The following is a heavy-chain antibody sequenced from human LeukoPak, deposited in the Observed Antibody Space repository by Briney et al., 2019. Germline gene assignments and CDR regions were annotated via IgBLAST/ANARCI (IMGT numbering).Heavy chain of an antibody. CDR2: ITTSGRTI. Sequence: GGSLRLSCAASGFTLSSYEMNWVRQAPGKGLEWVSYITTSGRTIYYADSVKGRFTISRDNAKNSLYLQMNSLRAEDTAVYYCARGEDYGTNSFDYWGQGTLVTVSS. CDR1: GFTLSSYE. V-gene: IGHV3-48*03. J-gene: IGHJ4*02. CDR3: ARGEDYGTNSFDY. D-gene: IGHD4-17*01.